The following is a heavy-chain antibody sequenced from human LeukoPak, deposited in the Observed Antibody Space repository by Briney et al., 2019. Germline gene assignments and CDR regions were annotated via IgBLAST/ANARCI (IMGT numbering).Heavy chain of an antibody. D-gene: IGHD4-11*01. CDR1: GFTFSSYG. V-gene: IGHV3-23*01. Sequence: PGGSLRLSCAASGFTFSSYGMSWVRQAPGKGLEWVSAISGSGGSTYYADSVKGRFTISRDNSKNTLYLQMKSLRADDTAVYYCAKGGSSYSEMDYWGQGTLVTVSS. CDR3: AKGGSSYSEMDY. CDR2: ISGSGGST. J-gene: IGHJ4*02.